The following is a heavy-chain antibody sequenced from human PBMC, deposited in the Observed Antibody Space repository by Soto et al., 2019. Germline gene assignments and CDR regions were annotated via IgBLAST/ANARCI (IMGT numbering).Heavy chain of an antibody. Sequence: QVQLQESGPGLVKPSETLSLTCTVSGGSISSYYWSWIRQPPGKGLEWIGYIDYSGSTNYNPSLKRRALLSVDASTTQISLKLSSVTAADTAVYYCAGGGTAAGTVYWGQGTLVTVSS. D-gene: IGHD6-13*01. CDR3: AGGGTAAGTVY. CDR2: IDYSGST. CDR1: GGSISSYY. V-gene: IGHV4-59*08. J-gene: IGHJ4*02.